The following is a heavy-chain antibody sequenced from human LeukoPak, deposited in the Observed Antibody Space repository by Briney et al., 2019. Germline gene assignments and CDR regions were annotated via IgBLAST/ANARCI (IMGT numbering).Heavy chain of an antibody. V-gene: IGHV4-61*02. CDR2: IYTSGRT. CDR1: GGSISSGLYY. CDR3: AANRDYKNYDWFDP. J-gene: IGHJ5*02. D-gene: IGHD4-11*01. Sequence: SQTLSLTCTVSGGSISSGLYYWSWIRQPAGKGLEWFGRIYTSGRTNYNPSLKSRVTISVDTSKNQFSLKVTSVIAADTAVYYCAANRDYKNYDWFDPWGQGTQVTVSS.